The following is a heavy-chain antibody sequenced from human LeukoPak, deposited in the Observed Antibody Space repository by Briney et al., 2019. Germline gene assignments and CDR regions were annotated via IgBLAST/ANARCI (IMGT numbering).Heavy chain of an antibody. CDR2: IWPDGSKK. V-gene: IGHV3-30*02. J-gene: IGHJ4*02. CDR3: AKISSSAESNFDY. D-gene: IGHD6-25*01. CDR1: GFTFSTYA. Sequence: GGSLRLSCVASGFTFSTYAMHWVRQAPGKGLEWVAFIWPDGSKKYYADSVKGRFAISRENSKNTVYLQMNDLRPEDTALYFCAKISSSAESNFDYWGQGTLLTVSS.